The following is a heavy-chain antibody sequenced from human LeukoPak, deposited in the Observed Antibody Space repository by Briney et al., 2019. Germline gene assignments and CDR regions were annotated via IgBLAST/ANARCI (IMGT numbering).Heavy chain of an antibody. J-gene: IGHJ4*02. D-gene: IGHD5-18*01. CDR1: GFTFSSYG. Sequence: PGGSLRLSCAASGFTFSSYGMHWVRQAPGKGPEWVAVIWYDGSNKYYADSVKGRFTISRDNSKNTLYLQMNSLRAEDTAVYYCARDPTEVDTAMVANHYFDYWGQGTLVTVSS. CDR2: IWYDGSNK. V-gene: IGHV3-33*01. CDR3: ARDPTEVDTAMVANHYFDY.